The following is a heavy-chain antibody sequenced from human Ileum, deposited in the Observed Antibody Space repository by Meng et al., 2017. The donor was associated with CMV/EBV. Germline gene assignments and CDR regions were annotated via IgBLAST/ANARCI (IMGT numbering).Heavy chain of an antibody. CDR3: SSSRHYYDGSGYHFFDY. CDR1: ISSSYYY. J-gene: IGHJ4*02. CDR2: IYYSGST. D-gene: IGHD3-22*01. V-gene: IGHV4-31*02. Sequence: ISSSYYYWSWIRQRPGKGLEWIGYIYYSGSTYYNPSLKSRITVSVDTSKNQFSLKLSSVTAADTAVYYCSSSRHYYDGSGYHFFDYWGQGTLVTVSS.